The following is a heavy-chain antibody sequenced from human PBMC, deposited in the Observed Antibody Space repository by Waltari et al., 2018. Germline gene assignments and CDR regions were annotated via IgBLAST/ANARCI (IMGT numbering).Heavy chain of an antibody. V-gene: IGHV4-34*01. CDR1: GGSFSGYY. D-gene: IGHD3-22*01. Sequence: QVNLQQWGAGLLKPSETLSLTCAVSGGSFSGYYWSWIRQSPGRGLEWVGEISHSGDTNYNPSLRSRVTTTLDTSTNTFSLKVKLVTAADTAMYFCARRSPISVIVPDEGPFDLWGLGTMVTVSS. J-gene: IGHJ3*01. CDR3: ARRSPISVIVPDEGPFDL. CDR2: ISHSGDT.